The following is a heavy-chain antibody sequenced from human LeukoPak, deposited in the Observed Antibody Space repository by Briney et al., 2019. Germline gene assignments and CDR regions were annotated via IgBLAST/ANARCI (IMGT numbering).Heavy chain of an antibody. D-gene: IGHD2-15*01. V-gene: IGHV3-49*04. CDR1: GFTFGDYA. Sequence: GGSLRLSCTASGFTFGDYAMSWVRQAPGKGLEWVGFIRSKAYGGTTEYAASVEGRFTISRDDSKSIAYLQMNSLKTEDTAVYYCTRDEDCSGGSCYSSGLYYYYGMDVWGQGTTVTVSS. CDR2: IRSKAYGGTT. J-gene: IGHJ6*02. CDR3: TRDEDCSGGSCYSSGLYYYYGMDV.